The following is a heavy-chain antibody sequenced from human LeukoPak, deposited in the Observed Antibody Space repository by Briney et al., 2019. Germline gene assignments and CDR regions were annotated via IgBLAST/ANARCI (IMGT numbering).Heavy chain of an antibody. CDR2: IYYSGST. Sequence: SETLSLTCTVSGGSISSGDYYWSWIRQPPGKGLEWIGYIYYSGSTYYNPSLKSRVTISVDTSKNQFSLKLSSVTAADTAVHYCARAPNYYDSTSFDPWGQGTLVTVSS. CDR3: ARAPNYYDSTSFDP. CDR1: GGSISSGDYY. D-gene: IGHD3-22*01. J-gene: IGHJ5*02. V-gene: IGHV4-30-4*01.